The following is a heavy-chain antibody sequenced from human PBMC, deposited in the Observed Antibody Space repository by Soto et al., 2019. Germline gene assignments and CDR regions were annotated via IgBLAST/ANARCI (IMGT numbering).Heavy chain of an antibody. CDR2: IGGGGSDT. CDR1: RFTFSDFA. D-gene: IGHD1-20*01. CDR3: AKYAVPYNGKWDWFDS. Sequence: DVQLLESGGGLVQPGGSLTLSCAASRFTFSDFAMSWVRHAPGKGLEWVSSIGGGGSDTYYADSVKGRFTISRDNSKNTLYLQMDSLRDEDTAVYYCAKYAVPYNGKWDWFDSWGQGTLVIVSS. V-gene: IGHV3-23*01. J-gene: IGHJ5*01.